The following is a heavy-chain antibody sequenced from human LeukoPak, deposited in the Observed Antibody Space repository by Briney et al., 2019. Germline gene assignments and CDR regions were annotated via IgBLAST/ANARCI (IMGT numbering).Heavy chain of an antibody. V-gene: IGHV4-34*01. Sequence: SETLSLTCAVYGGSFSGYYWSWIRQPPGKGLEWIGEINHSGSANYNPSLKSRVTISVDTSKNQFSLKLSSATTAETAMYYCARAEIKLYNQRRYYFDYWGQGTLVSVSS. CDR3: ARAEIKLYNQRRYYFDY. CDR1: GGSFSGYY. J-gene: IGHJ4*02. D-gene: IGHD3-16*02. CDR2: INHSGSA.